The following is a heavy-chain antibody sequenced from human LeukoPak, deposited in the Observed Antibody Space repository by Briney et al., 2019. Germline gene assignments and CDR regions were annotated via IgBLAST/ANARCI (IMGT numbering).Heavy chain of an antibody. D-gene: IGHD4-23*01. J-gene: IGHJ4*02. CDR3: ARFGDYGGTDY. Sequence: PGGSLRLSCAASGFTFSSYAMSWVRQAPGKGLEWTGEINHSGSTNYNPSFKSRVTISVDTSKNQFSLKLSSVTAADTAVYYCARFGDYGGTDYWGQGTLVTVSS. CDR2: INHSGST. CDR1: GFTFSSYA. V-gene: IGHV4-34*01.